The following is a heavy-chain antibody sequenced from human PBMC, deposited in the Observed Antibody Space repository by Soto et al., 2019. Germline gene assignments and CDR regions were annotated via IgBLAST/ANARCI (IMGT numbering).Heavy chain of an antibody. Sequence: GASVKVSCKASGYTFTNFGISWVRQAPGQGLEWMGWISAYNGNTNYAQNFQGRVTMTTDTSTSTAYMELRSLRSDDTAVYYCGRGGGDPGSGSYATDYWGQGTLVTVSS. V-gene: IGHV1-18*01. D-gene: IGHD3-10*01. CDR3: GRGGGDPGSGSYATDY. CDR2: ISAYNGNT. J-gene: IGHJ4*02. CDR1: GYTFTNFG.